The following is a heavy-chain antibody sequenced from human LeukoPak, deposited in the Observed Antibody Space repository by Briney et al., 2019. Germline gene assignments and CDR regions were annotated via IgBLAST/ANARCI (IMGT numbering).Heavy chain of an antibody. J-gene: IGHJ4*02. CDR1: GFTFSSYS. D-gene: IGHD3-3*01. CDR3: TREVTYYDFWSGYYTDY. Sequence: GGSLRLSCAASGFTFSSYSMNWVRQAPGKGLEWVGFIRSKDYGGTTEYAASVKGRFTISRDDSKSIAYLQMNSLKTEDTAVYYCTREVTYYDFWSGYYTDYWGQGTLVTVSS. CDR2: IRSKDYGGTT. V-gene: IGHV3-49*04.